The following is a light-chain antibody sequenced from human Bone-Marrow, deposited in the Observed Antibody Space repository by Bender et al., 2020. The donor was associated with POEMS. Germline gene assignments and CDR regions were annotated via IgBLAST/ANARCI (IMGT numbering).Light chain of an antibody. CDR1: SSDVGGYEY. CDR3: CSYTSSTTPV. J-gene: IGLJ2*01. Sequence: QSALTQPRSVSGSPGQSVTISCTGTSSDVGGYEYVSWYQQHPGKAPKLIIYDVTARPSGVPDRFSGSKSGYTASLTISGLQPDDEADYYCCSYTSSTTPVFGAGTKLTVL. V-gene: IGLV2-11*01. CDR2: DVT.